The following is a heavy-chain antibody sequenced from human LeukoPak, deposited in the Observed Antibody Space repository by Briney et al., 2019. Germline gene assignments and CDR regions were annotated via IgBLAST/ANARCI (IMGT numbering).Heavy chain of an antibody. CDR3: ARPDDSSGYYPFDY. J-gene: IGHJ4*02. Sequence: GASVKVSCKASGYTFTSYAMNWVRQAPGQGLEWTGIINPSGGSTTYAQKFQGRVTMTRDTSTSTVYMELSSLRSEDTAMYYCARPDDSSGYYPFDYWGQGTLVTVSS. D-gene: IGHD3-22*01. CDR2: INPSGGST. CDR1: GYTFTSYA. V-gene: IGHV1-46*01.